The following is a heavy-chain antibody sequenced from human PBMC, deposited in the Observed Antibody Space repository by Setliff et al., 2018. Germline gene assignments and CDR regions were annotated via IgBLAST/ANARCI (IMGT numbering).Heavy chain of an antibody. V-gene: IGHV4-61*09. D-gene: IGHD5-12*01. J-gene: IGHJ4*02. CDR1: GDSISSRRSY. Sequence: SETLSLTCTVSGDSISSRRSYWGWFRQPAGKGLEWIGQIYTSWSINYNPSLKSRVTISLDTSKNQFSLSLSSVTAADTAVYYCARGGTFRYFDFWGQGAPVTVSS. CDR2: IYTSWSI. CDR3: ARGGTFRYFDF.